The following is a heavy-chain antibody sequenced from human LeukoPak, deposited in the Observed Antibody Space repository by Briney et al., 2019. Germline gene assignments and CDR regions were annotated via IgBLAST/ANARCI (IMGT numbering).Heavy chain of an antibody. D-gene: IGHD1-7*01. V-gene: IGHV4-59*01. Sequence: PSETLSLTCTVSGGSISNYYWSWLRQPPGKGLEWIGLIFYSGSTNYSPSLKSRVSLSVDTSTNQFSLKLTSVTPADTAVYYGARVDGNYVGYFDYWGQGTLVTVSS. J-gene: IGHJ4*02. CDR3: ARVDGNYVGYFDY. CDR2: IFYSGST. CDR1: GGSISNYY.